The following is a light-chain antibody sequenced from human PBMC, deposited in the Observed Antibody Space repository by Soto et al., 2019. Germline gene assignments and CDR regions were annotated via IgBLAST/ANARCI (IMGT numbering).Light chain of an antibody. CDR1: QTMTSY. Sequence: DIQMTQSPCSLSASVGARVTITCRESQTMTSYLNWYQQKPGKGPDLLIYAASNLRTGVPSRFSGSGSGTDFTLTISSLLPEDFATYFCQQSYSTPSLTVGGGTKVDIK. CDR3: QQSYSTPSLT. J-gene: IGKJ4*01. V-gene: IGKV1-39*01. CDR2: AAS.